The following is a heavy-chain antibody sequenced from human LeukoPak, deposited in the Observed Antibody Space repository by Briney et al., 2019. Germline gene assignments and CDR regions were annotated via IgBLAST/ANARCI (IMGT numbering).Heavy chain of an antibody. D-gene: IGHD2-15*01. J-gene: IGHJ4*02. V-gene: IGHV4-59*01. Sequence: SETLSLTCTVSGGSISSYYWSWMRQPPGKGLEWIGYIYYGGSTNYNPSLKSRVSMLVDTSKNQFSLNLSSVTAADTAVYHCARLLAGCPGGRCRAHFDYWGQGTLVTVSS. CDR2: IYYGGST. CDR1: GGSISSYY. CDR3: ARLLAGCPGGRCRAHFDY.